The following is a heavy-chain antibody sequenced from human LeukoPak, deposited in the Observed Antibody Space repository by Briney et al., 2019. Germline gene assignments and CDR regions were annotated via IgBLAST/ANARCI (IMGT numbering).Heavy chain of an antibody. D-gene: IGHD3/OR15-3a*01. CDR3: ASYKRMTGYYTVDY. V-gene: IGHV4-39*07. J-gene: IGHJ4*02. CDR2: IYYSGST. CDR1: GGSISSSNHY. Sequence: KPSETLSLTCTVSGGSISSSNHYWGWIRQPPGKGLEWIGHIYYSGSTYHNPSLKSRVAISVDTSRNQFSLRLGSVTAADTAVYYCASYKRMTGYYTVDYWGQGTLVTVSS.